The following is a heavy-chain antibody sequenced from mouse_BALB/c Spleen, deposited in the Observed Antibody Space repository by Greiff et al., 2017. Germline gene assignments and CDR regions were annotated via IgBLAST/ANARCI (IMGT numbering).Heavy chain of an antibody. Sequence: EVHLVESGGGLVQPGGSLKLSCAASGFTFSSYGMSWVRQTPDKRLELVATINSNGGSTYYPDSVKGRFTISRDNAKNTLYLQRSSLKSEDTAMYYCARDLDYWGQGTTLTVSS. CDR1: GFTFSSYG. J-gene: IGHJ2*01. CDR2: INSNGGST. CDR3: ARDLDY. V-gene: IGHV5-6-3*01.